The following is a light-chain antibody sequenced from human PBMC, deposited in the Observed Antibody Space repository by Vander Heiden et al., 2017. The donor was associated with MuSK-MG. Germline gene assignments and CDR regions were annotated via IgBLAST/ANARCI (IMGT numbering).Light chain of an antibody. CDR2: VGS. J-gene: IGKJ4*01. Sequence: IVMTQSPLSLPVTPGEPSFIYSMSSQSLLHSNGYNYLGWYLQKPGQSPQRLIYVGSNRACGVPDRFSGSGSGTDFTLTISRVEAEDVGVYYCMQAIETPHTFGRGTKVDIK. CDR1: QSLLHSNGYNY. V-gene: IGKV2-28*01. CDR3: MQAIETPHT.